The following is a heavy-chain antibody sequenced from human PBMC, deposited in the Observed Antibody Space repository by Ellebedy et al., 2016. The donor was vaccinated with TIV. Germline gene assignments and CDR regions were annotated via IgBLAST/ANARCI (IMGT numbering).Heavy chain of an antibody. V-gene: IGHV1-69*04. CDR2: IIPILGIA. J-gene: IGHJ4*02. CDR3: AGNVYGSDFDY. CDR1: GYTFTSYG. D-gene: IGHD3-10*01. Sequence: ASVKVSCKASGYTFTSYGISWVRQAPGQGLEWMGRIIPILGIANYAQKFQGRVTITADKSTSTAYMELSSLRSEDTAVYYCAGNVYGSDFDYWGQGTLVTVSS.